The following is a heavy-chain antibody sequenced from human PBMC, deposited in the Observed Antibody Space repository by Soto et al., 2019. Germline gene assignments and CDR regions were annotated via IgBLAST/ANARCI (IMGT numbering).Heavy chain of an antibody. Sequence: VQLAQAGAEGRKPGASVRVSCEATGYTFTAYAMHWVRQAPGQSLEWMGWIKPANGNTKYSQKFQGRLIISSDTSANTMYTELSSLTSEGTAMYYCTRSAISPYGGLIGPFDYWGQGNLVTVSS. CDR3: TRSAISPYGGLIGPFDY. V-gene: IGHV1-3*01. D-gene: IGHD3-16*02. CDR2: IKPANGNT. J-gene: IGHJ4*02. CDR1: GYTFTAYA.